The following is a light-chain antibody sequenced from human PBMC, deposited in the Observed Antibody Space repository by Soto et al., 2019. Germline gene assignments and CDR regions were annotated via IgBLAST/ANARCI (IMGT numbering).Light chain of an antibody. CDR3: QTWGTGFWV. V-gene: IGLV4-69*01. J-gene: IGLJ3*02. CDR2: LNSDGSH. Sequence: QPVLTQSPSASASLGASVKLTCTLSSGHSSYAIAWHQQQPEKGPPHLMKLNSDGSHSKGDGIPDRFSGSSSGAERYLTIASVQSEDEADYYCQTWGTGFWVFGGGTKLTVL. CDR1: SGHSSYA.